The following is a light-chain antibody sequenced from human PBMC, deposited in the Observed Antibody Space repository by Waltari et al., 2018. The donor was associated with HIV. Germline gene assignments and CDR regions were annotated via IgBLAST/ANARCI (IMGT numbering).Light chain of an antibody. Sequence: EIVMTLSPATLSVSPGERDTLSCRARHNIKRDLAGYESNTGQSPRPLLCGVSARSTGIPARFSGSGSGTEFTLTISSLQSEDFAVYYCQQYYAWPPRYTFGQGTKLEIK. CDR1: HNIKRD. J-gene: IGKJ2*01. V-gene: IGKV3-15*01. CDR3: QQYYAWPPRYT. CDR2: GVS.